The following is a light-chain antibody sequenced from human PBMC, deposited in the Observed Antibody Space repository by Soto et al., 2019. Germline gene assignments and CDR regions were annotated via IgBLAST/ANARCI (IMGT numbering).Light chain of an antibody. Sequence: DFVMTQSLDSLAVSLGERATINCKSSQSVLSTSNNKNYLAWFQQKPGQPPKLVIYWASVRASGVPDRFSGSGSGTDFTLTISSLQAEDVAVYYCQQYHSDPITFGRGTRLEI. J-gene: IGKJ5*01. CDR2: WAS. CDR3: QQYHSDPIT. CDR1: QSVLSTSNNKNY. V-gene: IGKV4-1*01.